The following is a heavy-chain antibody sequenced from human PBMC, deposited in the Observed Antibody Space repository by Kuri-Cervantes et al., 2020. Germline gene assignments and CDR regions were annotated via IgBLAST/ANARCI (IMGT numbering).Heavy chain of an antibody. CDR1: GFTFSSYD. J-gene: IGHJ6*02. V-gene: IGHV3-13*01. CDR3: ARSTPGYSSSWHGRYYYGMDV. D-gene: IGHD6-13*01. Sequence: GGSLRLSCAASGFTFSSYDMHWVRQATGKGLEWVSAIGTAGDTYYPGSVKGRFTISRENAKNSLYLQMNSLRAGDTAVYYCARSTPGYSSSWHGRYYYGMDVWGQGTTVTVSS. CDR2: IGTAGDT.